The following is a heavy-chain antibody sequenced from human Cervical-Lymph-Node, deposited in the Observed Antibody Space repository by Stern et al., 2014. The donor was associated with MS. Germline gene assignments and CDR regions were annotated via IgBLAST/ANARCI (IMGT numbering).Heavy chain of an antibody. D-gene: IGHD6-13*01. J-gene: IGHJ5*02. CDR1: GGTFSKFP. V-gene: IGHV1-69*01. CDR3: ARSSETSDRWYSLGYDL. Sequence: GQLVESGAEGTKPGSSVKVSCKASGGTFSKFPSSWVRQAPGQGLEWMGGIFPVFGTPTYAQEFRGRVTITADVSTSTVYMELSSLRSDDTAVYYCARSSETSDRWYSLGYDLWGQGTLVTVSS. CDR2: IFPVFGTP.